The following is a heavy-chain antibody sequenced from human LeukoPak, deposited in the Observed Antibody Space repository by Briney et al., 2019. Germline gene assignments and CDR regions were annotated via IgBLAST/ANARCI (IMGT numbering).Heavy chain of an antibody. J-gene: IGHJ4*02. V-gene: IGHV3-53*01. CDR3: TRGRYGSES. Sequence: GGSLRLSCAASGFTVSSNYMSWVRQAPGKGLEWVSVIYSGGNTYYADSVKGRFTISRDNSKNTVSLQMDSLRAEDTAVYYCTRGRYGSESGGQGTLVTVSS. D-gene: IGHD3-10*01. CDR1: GFTVSSNY. CDR2: IYSGGNT.